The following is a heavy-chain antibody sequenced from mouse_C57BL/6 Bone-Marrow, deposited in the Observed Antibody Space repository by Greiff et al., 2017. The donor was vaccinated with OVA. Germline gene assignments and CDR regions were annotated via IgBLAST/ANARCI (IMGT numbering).Heavy chain of an antibody. J-gene: IGHJ1*03. CDR2: IDPENGDT. CDR1: GFNIKDGY. Sequence: EVQLQQSGAELVRPGASVKLSCTASGFNIKDGYMHWVKQRPEQGLEWIGWIDPENGDTEYASKFQGKATITADTSSNTAYLQLSSLTSEDTAVYYCTPYWYFDVWGTGTTVTVSS. CDR3: TPYWYFDV. V-gene: IGHV14-4*01.